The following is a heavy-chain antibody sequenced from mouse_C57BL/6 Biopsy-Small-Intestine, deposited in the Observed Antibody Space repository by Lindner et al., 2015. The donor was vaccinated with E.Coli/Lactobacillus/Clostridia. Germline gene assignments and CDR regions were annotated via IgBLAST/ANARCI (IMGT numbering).Heavy chain of an antibody. CDR1: GYTLTELS. CDR2: FDPEDGET. Sequence: SVKVSCKVSGYTLTELSMHWVRQAPGKGLEWMGGFDPEDGETIYAQKFQGRVTMTEDTSTDTAYMELSSLRSEDTAVYYCTMAWNYYDSSGYPPSFDYWGQGTLVTVSS. CDR3: TMAWNYYDSSGYPPSFDY. J-gene: IGHJ4*01. V-gene: IGHV1-18*01. D-gene: IGHD1-1*01.